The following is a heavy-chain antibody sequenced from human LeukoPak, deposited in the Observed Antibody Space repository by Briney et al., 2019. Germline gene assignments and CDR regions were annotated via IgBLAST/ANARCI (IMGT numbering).Heavy chain of an antibody. Sequence: ASVKVSCKASGYTLTNYYIHWVRQAPGQGLEWMGIISPRDGTTSYAQRFQGRVTLTRDTYRRTVYMELSSLRAEDTAVYYCVWVAAPFGWFDPWGQGTLVTVSS. CDR1: GYTLTNYY. J-gene: IGHJ5*02. CDR3: VWVAAPFGWFDP. D-gene: IGHD2-15*01. V-gene: IGHV1-46*01. CDR2: ISPRDGTT.